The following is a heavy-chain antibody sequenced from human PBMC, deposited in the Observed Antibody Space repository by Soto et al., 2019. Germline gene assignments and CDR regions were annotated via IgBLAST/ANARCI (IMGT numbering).Heavy chain of an antibody. V-gene: IGHV1-8*01. CDR3: ARNGIQLSYYYYGMDV. Sequence: ASVKVSCKASGYTFTSYDINWVRQATGQGLEWMGWMNPNSGNTGYAQKFQGRVTMTRNTTRSTAYMELSSLRSEDTAVYYCARNGIQLSYYYYGMDVWGQGTTVTVSS. D-gene: IGHD5-18*01. CDR1: GYTFTSYD. CDR2: MNPNSGNT. J-gene: IGHJ6*02.